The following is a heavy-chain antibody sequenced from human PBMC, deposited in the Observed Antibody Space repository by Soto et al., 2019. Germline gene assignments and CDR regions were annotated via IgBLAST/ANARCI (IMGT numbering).Heavy chain of an antibody. CDR1: GYTFASYA. CDR3: ARVPLSGYDSYYFDY. CDR2: INAGNGNT. D-gene: IGHD5-12*01. V-gene: IGHV1-3*01. J-gene: IGHJ4*02. Sequence: ASVKVSCKASGYTFASYAMYWVRQAPGQRLEWMGWINAGNGNTKYSQKFQGRVTITRDTSASTAYMELSSLRSEDTAVYYCARVPLSGYDSYYFDYWGQGTLVTVSS.